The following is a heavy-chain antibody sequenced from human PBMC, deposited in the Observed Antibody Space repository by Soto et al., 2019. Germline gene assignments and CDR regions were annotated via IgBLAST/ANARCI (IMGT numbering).Heavy chain of an antibody. J-gene: IGHJ4*02. D-gene: IGHD3-22*01. CDR2: IRNRANSNTT. CDR1: GFTFSDNF. V-gene: IGHV3-72*01. Sequence: EVQLVESGGGLVQPGGSLRLSCEASGFTFSDNFMGWVRQAPGKGLEWVGRIRNRANSNTTEYAASVRGRLTISRDDSKNSLYLQMNSMQIEDTALYYCAREGRDGYSFGLYYFDFWGQGALVTVSS. CDR3: AREGRDGYSFGLYYFDF.